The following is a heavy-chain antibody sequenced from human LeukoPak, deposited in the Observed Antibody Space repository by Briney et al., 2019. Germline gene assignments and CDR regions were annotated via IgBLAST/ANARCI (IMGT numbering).Heavy chain of an antibody. Sequence: GGSLRLSCAASGFTFSSYAMHWVRQAPGEGLEWVAVISYDGSNKYYADSVKGRFTISRDNSKNTLYLQMNSLRAEDTAVYYCARGRDSSGWYGEDYWGQGTLVTVSS. J-gene: IGHJ4*02. CDR3: ARGRDSSGWYGEDY. CDR2: ISYDGSNK. D-gene: IGHD6-19*01. CDR1: GFTFSSYA. V-gene: IGHV3-30-3*01.